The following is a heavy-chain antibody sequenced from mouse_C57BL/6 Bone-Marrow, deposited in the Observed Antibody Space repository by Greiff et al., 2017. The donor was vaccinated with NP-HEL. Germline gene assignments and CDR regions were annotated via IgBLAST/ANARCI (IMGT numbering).Heavy chain of an antibody. Sequence: VQLQQSGAELARPGGSVKMSCKASGYTFTSYTMHWVKQRPGQGLEWIGYINPSSGYTKYNQKFKDKATLTADKSSSTAYMQLSSLTSEDSAVYYCARWLRRGFAYWGQGTLVTVSA. CDR3: ARWLRRGFAY. V-gene: IGHV1-4*01. D-gene: IGHD2-2*01. CDR2: INPSSGYT. J-gene: IGHJ3*01. CDR1: GYTFTSYT.